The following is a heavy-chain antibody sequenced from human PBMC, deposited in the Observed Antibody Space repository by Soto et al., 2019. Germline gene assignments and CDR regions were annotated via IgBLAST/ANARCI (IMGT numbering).Heavy chain of an antibody. D-gene: IGHD3-16*01. Sequence: EVQLVESGGDLVQPGGSLRLSCATSDFTFRNYWMNWVRQAPGKGLEWVANIKPDGSATSYVDSVEGRFTISRDNVRNSVSLQMNSLRVEDTAVYFCFGGNGGPQWGQGTLVTVSS. CDR1: DFTFRNYW. CDR2: IKPDGSAT. J-gene: IGHJ4*02. CDR3: FGGNGGPQ. V-gene: IGHV3-7*03.